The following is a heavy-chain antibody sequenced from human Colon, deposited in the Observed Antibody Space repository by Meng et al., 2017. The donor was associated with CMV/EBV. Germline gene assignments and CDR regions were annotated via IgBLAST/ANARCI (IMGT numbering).Heavy chain of an antibody. Sequence: KVYCKESGGTFSSYTISWGRQAPGQGLEWMGRIIPILGIANYAQKFQGRVTITADKSTSTAYMELSSLRSEDTAVYYCARDSNWFDPWGQGTLVTVSS. CDR2: IIPILGIA. J-gene: IGHJ5*02. V-gene: IGHV1-69*04. CDR1: GGTFSSYT. CDR3: ARDSNWFDP.